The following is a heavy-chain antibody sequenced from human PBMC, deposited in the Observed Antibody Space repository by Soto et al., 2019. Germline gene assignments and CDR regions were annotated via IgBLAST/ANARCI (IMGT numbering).Heavy chain of an antibody. Sequence: QVQLVQSGAEVKKPGSSVKVSCKASGGTFSSYAISWVRQAPGQGLEWMGGIIPIFGTANYAQKFQGRVTITADESTSKAYMELSSLRSEDTAVYYCARGLGDYDYYYYYGMDVWGQGTTVTVSS. D-gene: IGHD4-17*01. V-gene: IGHV1-69*01. J-gene: IGHJ6*02. CDR3: ARGLGDYDYYYYYGMDV. CDR1: GGTFSSYA. CDR2: IIPIFGTA.